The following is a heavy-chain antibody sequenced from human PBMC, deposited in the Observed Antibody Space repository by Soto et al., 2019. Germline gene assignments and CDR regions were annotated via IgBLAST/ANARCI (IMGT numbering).Heavy chain of an antibody. CDR2: ISYDGRNE. V-gene: IGHV3-30*04. D-gene: IGHD3-22*01. CDR1: GCTFTSYA. CDR3: AREHLTYYCDSSGYYYFVY. J-gene: IGHJ4*02. Sequence: QVQLVESGGGVVQPGRSLRLSCAASGCTFTSYAMHWVRQAPCKGLEWVAVISYDGRNEYYADSVKGRFTISRDNSKNPLYLKMNSLGAEDTAVYYCAREHLTYYCDSSGYYYFVYWGQGTLVTVSS.